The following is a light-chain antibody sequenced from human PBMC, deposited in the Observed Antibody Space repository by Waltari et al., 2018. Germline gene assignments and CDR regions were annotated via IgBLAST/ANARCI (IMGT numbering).Light chain of an antibody. J-gene: IGKJ2*01. Sequence: DIQMTQSPSSLSASVGDRVTITCRASQSISSYLNWYQQKPGKAPKLLIYAASSLQSGVPSRFSGSGSGTDSTLTISSLQPEDFATYYCQQSYSMYTFGQGTKLEIK. CDR2: AAS. V-gene: IGKV1-39*01. CDR1: QSISSY. CDR3: QQSYSMYT.